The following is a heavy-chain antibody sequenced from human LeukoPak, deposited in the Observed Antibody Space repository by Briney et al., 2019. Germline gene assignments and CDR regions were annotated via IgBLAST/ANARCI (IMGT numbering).Heavy chain of an antibody. Sequence: GGSLRLSCAASGFPFNAYWMTWVRQAPGKGLEWVANIRQDGDTKYYVDSVKGRFTISRDNAMNSLYLQMNSLRAEDTAIYYCARSLPYGTTWCGRSDFWGQGTLVTVSS. V-gene: IGHV3-7*03. CDR3: ARSLPYGTTWCGRSDF. CDR1: GFPFNAYW. J-gene: IGHJ4*02. D-gene: IGHD6-13*01. CDR2: IRQDGDTK.